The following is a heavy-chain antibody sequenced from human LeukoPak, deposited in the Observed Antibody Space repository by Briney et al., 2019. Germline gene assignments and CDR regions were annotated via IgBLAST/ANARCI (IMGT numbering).Heavy chain of an antibody. CDR1: GGSFSGYY. Sequence: SETLSLTCAVYGGSFSGYYWSWIRQPPGKGLEWIGEIYHSGSTNYNPSLKSRVTISVDTSKNQFSLKLSSVTAADTAVYYCARMNASYYDSSGYYFFTTESYYFDYWGQGTLVTVSS. D-gene: IGHD3-22*01. J-gene: IGHJ4*02. CDR3: ARMNASYYDSSGYYFFTTESYYFDY. CDR2: IYHSGST. V-gene: IGHV4-34*01.